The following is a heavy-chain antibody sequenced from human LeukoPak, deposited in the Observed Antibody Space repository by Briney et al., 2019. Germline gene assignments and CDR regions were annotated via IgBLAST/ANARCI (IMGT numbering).Heavy chain of an antibody. V-gene: IGHV4-39*07. D-gene: IGHD6-19*01. CDR3: ARVGSGWYDPSAFDI. J-gene: IGHJ3*02. CDR1: GGSISTSSYN. Sequence: PSETLSLTCTVSGGSISTSSYNWGWIRQPPGKGLEWIGSIYYSGSTYYNPSLKSRVTMSVDTSKNQFSLKLSSVTAADTAVYYCARVGSGWYDPSAFDIWGQGTMVTVSS. CDR2: IYYSGST.